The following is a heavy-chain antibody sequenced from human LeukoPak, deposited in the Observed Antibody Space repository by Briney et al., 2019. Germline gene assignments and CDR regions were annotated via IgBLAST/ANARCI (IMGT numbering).Heavy chain of an antibody. V-gene: IGHV4-59*12. CDR3: ARTTEGGYSYGYFYYYYMDV. CDR2: IYYSGST. J-gene: IGHJ6*03. CDR1: GGSINSYY. Sequence: SETLSLTCTVSGGSINSYYWSWIRQPPGKGLEWIGYIYYSGSTYYNPSLKSRVTISVDTSKNQFSLKLSSVTAADTAVYYCARTTEGGYSYGYFYYYYMDVWGKGTTVTISS. D-gene: IGHD5-18*01.